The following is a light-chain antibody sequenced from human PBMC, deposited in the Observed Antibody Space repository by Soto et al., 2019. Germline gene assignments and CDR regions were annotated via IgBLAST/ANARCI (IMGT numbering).Light chain of an antibody. CDR3: QHYNNWPFT. CDR2: GAY. Sequence: EIVMTQSPATLSVSPGERATLSCRASQSVSSNLAWYQQKPGQAPRLLIYGAYGRATGIPARFSGSGAGTEFTLTISSLQSEYFAVYYCQHYNNWPFTFGQGTKLEIK. V-gene: IGKV3-15*01. J-gene: IGKJ2*01. CDR1: QSVSSN.